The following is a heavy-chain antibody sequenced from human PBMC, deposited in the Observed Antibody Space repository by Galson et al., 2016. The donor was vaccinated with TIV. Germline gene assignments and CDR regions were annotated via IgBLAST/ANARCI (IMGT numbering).Heavy chain of an antibody. CDR3: AKIDSSGYNYGGRFVY. V-gene: IGHV3-23*01. CDR2: ISGGGGSK. D-gene: IGHD3-22*01. J-gene: IGHJ4*02. CDR1: GFTFSIFA. Sequence: SLRLSCAASGFTFSIFAMTWVRQAPGMGLEWVSAISGGGGSKYHTDSVKGRFTISRDNSKNTVFLQMNSLRVEDTAVYYCAKIDSSGYNYGGRFVYWGQGTLVTVSS.